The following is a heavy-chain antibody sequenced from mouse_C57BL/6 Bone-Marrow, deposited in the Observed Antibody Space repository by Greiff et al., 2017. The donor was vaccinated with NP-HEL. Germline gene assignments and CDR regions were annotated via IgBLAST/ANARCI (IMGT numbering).Heavy chain of an antibody. CDR1: GYTFTSYW. CDR2: IDPSDSYT. J-gene: IGHJ1*03. Sequence: VQLQQPGAELVMPGASVKLSCKASGYTFTSYWMHWVKQRPGQGLEWIGEIDPSDSYTNYHQKFKGKSTLTVDKSSSTAYMQLSSLTSEDSAVYYCARGYGWYFDVWGTGTTVTVSS. CDR3: ARGYGWYFDV. V-gene: IGHV1-69*01. D-gene: IGHD2-2*01.